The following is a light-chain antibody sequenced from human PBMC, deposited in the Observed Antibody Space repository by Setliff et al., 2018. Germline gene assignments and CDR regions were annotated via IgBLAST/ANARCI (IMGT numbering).Light chain of an antibody. CDR1: SSDVGAYNY. CDR3: SSYTSSSTYVV. V-gene: IGLV2-11*01. Sequence: QSALAQPRSVSGSPGQSVTISCTGTSSDVGAYNYVSWYQHHPGKVPKLMVYDVTKRPSGVPDRFSGSKSGNTASLTISGLQAEDEADYYCSSYTSSSTYVVFGGGTKVTVL. J-gene: IGLJ2*01. CDR2: DVT.